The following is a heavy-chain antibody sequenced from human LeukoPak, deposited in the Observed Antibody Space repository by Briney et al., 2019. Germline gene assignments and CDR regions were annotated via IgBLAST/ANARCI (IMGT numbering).Heavy chain of an antibody. V-gene: IGHV3-33*08. CDR3: ARANGDYVSFDY. D-gene: IGHD4-17*01. CDR1: GFTFSNHG. CDR2: IWYDGSNK. Sequence: GGSLRLSCSASGFTFSNHGMHWVRQAPGKGLEWVAVIWYDGSNKYYGDSVKGRFTVSRDNSKNTLYLQMNSLRAEDTAVYYCARANGDYVSFDYWGQGTLATVSS. J-gene: IGHJ4*02.